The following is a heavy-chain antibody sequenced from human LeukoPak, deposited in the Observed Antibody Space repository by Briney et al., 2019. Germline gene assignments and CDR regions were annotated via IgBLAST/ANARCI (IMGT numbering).Heavy chain of an antibody. V-gene: IGHV4-34*01. D-gene: IGHD6-13*01. CDR3: ARDRSSSWPHAFDI. CDR2: INHSGST. Sequence: SSETLSLTCAVYGGSFSGYYWSWIRQPPGKGLEWIGEINHSGSTNYNPSLKSRVTISVDTSKNQFSLKLSSVTAADTAVYYCARDRSSSWPHAFDIWGQGTMVTVSS. J-gene: IGHJ3*02. CDR1: GGSFSGYY.